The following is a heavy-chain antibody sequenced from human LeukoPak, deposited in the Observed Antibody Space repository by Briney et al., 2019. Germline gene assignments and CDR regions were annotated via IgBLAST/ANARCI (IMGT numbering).Heavy chain of an antibody. V-gene: IGHV3-66*01. CDR3: ARDRSDGGVGDFDY. CDR1: GFTFSSYA. CDR2: IYTDGNT. Sequence: GGSLRLSCAASGFTFSSYAMSWVRQAPRKGLEWVSAIYTDGNTHYAGSVKGRFTISRDSFKNTLYLQMNSLRAEDTAVYYCARDRSDGGVGDFDYWGQGTLVTVSS. J-gene: IGHJ4*02. D-gene: IGHD3-16*01.